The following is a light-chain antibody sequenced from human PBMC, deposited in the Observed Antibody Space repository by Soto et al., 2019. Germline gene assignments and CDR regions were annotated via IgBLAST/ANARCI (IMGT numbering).Light chain of an antibody. V-gene: IGKV1-9*01. CDR1: QGISSY. CDR2: AAS. CDR3: QQLNSYPQT. J-gene: IGKJ1*01. Sequence: DIQLTQSPSFLSASVGDRVTITCRASQGISSYLAWYQQKPGKAPKLLIYAASTLQSGVPSRFSGSGSGTEFTLTISSLQPEDFATYYRQQLNSYPQTFGQGTKVDIK.